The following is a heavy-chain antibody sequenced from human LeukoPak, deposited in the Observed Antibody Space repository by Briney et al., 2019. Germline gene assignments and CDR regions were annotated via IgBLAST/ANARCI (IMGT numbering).Heavy chain of an antibody. D-gene: IGHD3-22*01. CDR3: ARDYYDSSGYYYEVWYFDL. J-gene: IGHJ2*01. V-gene: IGHV4-30-4*01. CDR2: IYYSGST. Sequence: PSQTLSLTCTVSGGSVNSGGYYWSWIRQPPGKGLEWIGYIYYSGSTYYNPSLKSRVTISVDTSKNQFSLKLSSVTAADTAVYYCARDYYDSSGYYYEVWYFDLWGRGTLVTVSS. CDR1: GGSVNSGGYY.